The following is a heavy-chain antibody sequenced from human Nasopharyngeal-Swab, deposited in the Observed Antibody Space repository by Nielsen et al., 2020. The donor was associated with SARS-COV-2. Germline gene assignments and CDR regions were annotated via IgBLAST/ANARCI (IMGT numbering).Heavy chain of an antibody. Sequence: GGSLRLSCAASGFTFSDYAMHWVRQVPGKGLEWVAVISYDGTNKFYPASVKGRFTISRDNFRNTLSLQMNSLTTDDTALYYCTKGRADYSNPSFDNWGQGTLVTVSS. D-gene: IGHD2-15*01. CDR2: ISYDGTNK. V-gene: IGHV3-30*18. CDR1: GFTFSDYA. CDR3: TKGRADYSNPSFDN. J-gene: IGHJ4*02.